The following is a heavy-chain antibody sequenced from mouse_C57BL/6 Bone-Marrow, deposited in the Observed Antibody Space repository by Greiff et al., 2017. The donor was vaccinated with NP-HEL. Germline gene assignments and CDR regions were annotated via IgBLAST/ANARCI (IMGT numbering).Heavy chain of an antibody. CDR2: IKPNKGGT. CDR3: ARRDYGSSYRAWFAY. D-gene: IGHD1-1*01. Sequence: VQLQQAGPELVKPGASVKIPCKASGYTFTDYNLDWVKQSPGKSPEGIRDIKPNKGGTIYNQKFKGKATLTVDKSSSTAYMELRSLTSEDTAVYYCARRDYGSSYRAWFAYWGQGTLVTVSA. J-gene: IGHJ3*01. CDR1: GYTFTDYN. V-gene: IGHV1-18*01.